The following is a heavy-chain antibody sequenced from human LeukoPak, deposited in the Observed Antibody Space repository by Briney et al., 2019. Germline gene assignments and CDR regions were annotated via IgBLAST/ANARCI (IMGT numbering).Heavy chain of an antibody. D-gene: IGHD1-26*01. CDR2: IYYSGST. V-gene: IGHV4-31*03. J-gene: IGHJ4*02. Sequence: SETLSLTCTVSGGSISSGGYYWSWIRQHPGKGLEWIGYIYYSGSTYYNPSLKSRVTISVDTSKKQFSLKLSSVTAADTAVYYCAGLGGSYYFVNWGQGTLVTVSS. CDR3: AGLGGSYYFVN. CDR1: GGSISSGGYY.